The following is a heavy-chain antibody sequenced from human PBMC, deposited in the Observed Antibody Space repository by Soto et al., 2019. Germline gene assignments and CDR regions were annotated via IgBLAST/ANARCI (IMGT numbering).Heavy chain of an antibody. Sequence: GASLKISCKGSGYSFTTYWIGWVRQMPGKGLEWMGIIYPGDSDTRHSPSFQGQVTISVDKSISTAYLQWSSLKASDTAMYYCARQGYYHSSGYYPFDYWGQGTLVTVSS. CDR1: GYSFTTYW. D-gene: IGHD3-22*01. J-gene: IGHJ4*02. CDR2: IYPGDSDT. CDR3: ARQGYYHSSGYYPFDY. V-gene: IGHV5-51*01.